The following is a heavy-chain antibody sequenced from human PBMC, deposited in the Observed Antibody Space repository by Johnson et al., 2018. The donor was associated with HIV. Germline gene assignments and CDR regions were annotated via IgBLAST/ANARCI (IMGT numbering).Heavy chain of an antibody. Sequence: MQLVESGGGLVQPGWSLRLSCAASGFTVSSNYMNWVRQAPGKGLEWVSVIYSGGTTYHADSVKGRFIISRDNSKSTLYLQMNSLRAEDTAVYYCARAYTYGAFDIWGQGTMVTVSS. J-gene: IGHJ3*02. D-gene: IGHD5-18*01. CDR3: ARAYTYGAFDI. V-gene: IGHV3-66*01. CDR1: GFTVSSNY. CDR2: IYSGGTT.